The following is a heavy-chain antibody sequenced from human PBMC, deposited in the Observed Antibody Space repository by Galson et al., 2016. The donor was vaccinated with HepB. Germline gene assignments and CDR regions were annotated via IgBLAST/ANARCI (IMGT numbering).Heavy chain of an antibody. V-gene: IGHV3-30*09. CDR3: AKGSPDISGYYYSYYGFDV. Sequence: SLRLSCAASGFTFSDYIMHWVRQAPGKGLEWVAVISYDTAKIYYSDSVKGRFAISRDNARNTLYLQMNSLRAEDTAVYYCAKGSPDISGYYYSYYGFDVWGQGTTVTVSS. D-gene: IGHD6-19*01. CDR1: GFTFSDYI. J-gene: IGHJ6*02. CDR2: ISYDTAKI.